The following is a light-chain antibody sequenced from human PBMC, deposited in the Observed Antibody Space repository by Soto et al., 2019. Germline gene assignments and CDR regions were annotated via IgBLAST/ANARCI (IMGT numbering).Light chain of an antibody. CDR3: CSYAGSSTSYLV. CDR1: SSDVGSYNL. Sequence: QSVLTQPASVSGSPGQSITISCTGTSSDVGSYNLVSWYQQHPGKAPKLMIYEGSKRPSGVSNRFSGSKSGNTASLTISGLQAEDEADYYCCSYAGSSTSYLVFGGGTKLTVL. CDR2: EGS. V-gene: IGLV2-23*01. J-gene: IGLJ2*01.